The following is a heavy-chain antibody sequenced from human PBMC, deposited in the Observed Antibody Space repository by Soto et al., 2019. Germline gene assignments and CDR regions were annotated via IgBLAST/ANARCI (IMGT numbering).Heavy chain of an antibody. CDR3: AKDKLPIAAAALNWFDP. Sequence: GSLSLSCAASGFTFSSYGMHWVRQAPGKGLEWVAVISYDGSNKYYADSVKGRFTISRDNSKNTLYLQMNSLRAEDTAVYYCAKDKLPIAAAALNWFDPWGQGTLVTVSS. V-gene: IGHV3-30*18. CDR2: ISYDGSNK. J-gene: IGHJ5*02. D-gene: IGHD6-13*01. CDR1: GFTFSSYG.